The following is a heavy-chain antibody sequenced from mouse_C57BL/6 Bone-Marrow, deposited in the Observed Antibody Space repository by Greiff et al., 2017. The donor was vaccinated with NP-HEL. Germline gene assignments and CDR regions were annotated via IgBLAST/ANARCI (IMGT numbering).Heavy chain of an antibody. V-gene: IGHV5-17*01. Sequence: EVKLVESGGGLVKPGGSLKLSCAASGFTFSDYGMHWVRQAPEKGLEWVAYISSGSSTIYYADTVKGRFTISRDNAKNTLFLQMTSLSSEDTAMYYCARPPSTMSTDWFAYWGQGTLVTVSA. J-gene: IGHJ3*01. CDR3: ARPPSTMSTDWFAY. CDR2: ISSGSSTI. D-gene: IGHD2-4*01. CDR1: GFTFSDYG.